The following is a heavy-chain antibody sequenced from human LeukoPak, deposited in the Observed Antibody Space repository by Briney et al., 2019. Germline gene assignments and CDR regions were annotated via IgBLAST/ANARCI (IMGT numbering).Heavy chain of an antibody. CDR2: MNPNSGNT. Sequence: ASVKVSCKASGYTFTSYGINWVRQATGQGLEWMGWMNPNSGNTGYAQKFQGRVTITRNTSISTAYMELSSLRAEDTAVYYCARDLRYYDFWSGSWFDPWGQGTLVTVSS. J-gene: IGHJ5*02. D-gene: IGHD3-3*01. V-gene: IGHV1-8*03. CDR3: ARDLRYYDFWSGSWFDP. CDR1: GYTFTSYG.